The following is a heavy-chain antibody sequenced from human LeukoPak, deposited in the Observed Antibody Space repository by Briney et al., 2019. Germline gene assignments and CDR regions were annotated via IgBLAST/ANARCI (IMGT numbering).Heavy chain of an antibody. CDR2: ISHDGSKK. CDR3: ARVSLSSGCLSN. CDR1: GFTFSSYA. D-gene: IGHD6-19*01. V-gene: IGHV3-30-3*01. J-gene: IGHJ4*02. Sequence: PGGSLRLSCVASGFTFSSYALHWVRQAPGKGLEWVAVISHDGSKKYYADSVKGRFTISRDSSKNTLYLEMSSLRAEDTAVYYCARVSLSSGCLSNWGQGTLVTVSS.